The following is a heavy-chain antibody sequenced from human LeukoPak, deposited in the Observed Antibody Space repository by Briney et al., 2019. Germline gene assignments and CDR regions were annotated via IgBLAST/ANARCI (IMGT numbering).Heavy chain of an antibody. CDR2: IYYSGST. CDR3: ASQAARVFDY. Sequence: SETLSLTCTVSGGSISSYYWSWIRQPPGKGLEWIGYIYYSGSTNYNPSLKSRVTISVDTSKNQFSLKLSSVTAADTAVYYCASQAARVFDYWGQGTLVTVSS. D-gene: IGHD2-15*01. J-gene: IGHJ4*02. V-gene: IGHV4-59*12. CDR1: GGSISSYY.